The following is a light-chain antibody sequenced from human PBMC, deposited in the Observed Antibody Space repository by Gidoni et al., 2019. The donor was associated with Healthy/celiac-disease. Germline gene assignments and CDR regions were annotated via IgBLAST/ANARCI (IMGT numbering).Light chain of an antibody. CDR3: QQRSNWPPLT. J-gene: IGKJ4*01. Sequence: AWYQQKPGQAPRLLSYDASNRATGIPARFSGSGSGTDFTLTISSLEPEDFAVYYCQQRSNWPPLTFGGGTKVEIK. CDR2: DAS. V-gene: IGKV3-11*01.